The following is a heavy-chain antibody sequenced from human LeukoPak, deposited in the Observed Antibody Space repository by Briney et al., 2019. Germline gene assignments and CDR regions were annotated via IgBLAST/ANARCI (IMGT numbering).Heavy chain of an antibody. CDR1: GGSVSSGAYY. Sequence: LSLTCTVSGGSVSSGAYYWSWIRQAPGKGLEWVSYISSSGSTIYYADSVKGRFTISRDNAKNSLYLQMNSLRAEDTAVYYCASSIAAAGPYYYYGMDVWGQGTTVTVSS. D-gene: IGHD6-13*01. CDR2: ISSSGSTI. V-gene: IGHV3-11*01. CDR3: ASSIAAAGPYYYYGMDV. J-gene: IGHJ6*02.